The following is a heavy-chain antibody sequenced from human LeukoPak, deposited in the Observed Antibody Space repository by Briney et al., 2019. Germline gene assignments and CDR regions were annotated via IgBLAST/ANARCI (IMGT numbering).Heavy chain of an antibody. CDR1: GFPFRSYA. V-gene: IGHV3-64*01. CDR3: ARVAVPGTYDY. Sequence: GGSLRLSCAASGFPFRSYAMHWVRQAPGKGLEYVSAITLDGISTYYANSVKGRFTISRDNSKNPLYLQMGSLRAEDMAVYYCARVAVPGTYDYWGQGTLVTVSS. CDR2: ITLDGIST. J-gene: IGHJ4*02. D-gene: IGHD6-19*01.